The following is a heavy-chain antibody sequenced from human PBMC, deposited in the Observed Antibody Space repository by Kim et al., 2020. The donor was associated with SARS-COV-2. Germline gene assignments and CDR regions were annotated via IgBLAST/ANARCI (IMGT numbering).Heavy chain of an antibody. J-gene: IGHJ4*01. CDR2: INHSGST. V-gene: IGHV4-34*01. CDR3: ARGNRPSSGYHSLDY. D-gene: IGHD3-22*01. Sequence: SETLSLTCAVYGGSFSGYYRTWIRQPPGKGLEWIGEINHSGSTNYNPSLKSRVTILVDTSNNQFYLKLSSVTAADTAVYYCARGNRPSSGYHSLDYWGQGTLVTVSS. CDR1: GGSFSGYY.